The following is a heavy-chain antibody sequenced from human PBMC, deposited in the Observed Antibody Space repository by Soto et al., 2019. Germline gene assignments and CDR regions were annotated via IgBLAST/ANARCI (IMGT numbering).Heavy chain of an antibody. CDR3: ARHSRRGLGGYWYFDL. CDR1: GGSISSSSYY. Sequence: SETLSLTCAVSGGSISSSSYYWGWIRQPPGKGLEWIGSIYYSGSTYYNPSLKSRVTISVDTSKNQFSLKLSSVTAADTAVYYCARHSRRGLGGYWYFDLWGRGTLVTVS. J-gene: IGHJ2*01. V-gene: IGHV4-39*01. CDR2: IYYSGST. D-gene: IGHD2-15*01.